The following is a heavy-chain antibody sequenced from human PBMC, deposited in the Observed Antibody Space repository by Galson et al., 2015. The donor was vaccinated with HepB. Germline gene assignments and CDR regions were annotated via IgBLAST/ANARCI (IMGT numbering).Heavy chain of an antibody. V-gene: IGHV4-39*01. CDR3: ARHCSSTSCYTRGAVAFDI. J-gene: IGHJ3*02. Sequence: LSLTCTVSGGSISSSSYYWGWIRQPPGKGLEWIGSIYYSGSTYYNPSLKSRVTISVDTSKNQFSLKLSSVTAADTAVYYCARHCSSTSCYTRGAVAFDIWGQGTMVTVSS. D-gene: IGHD2-2*02. CDR2: IYYSGST. CDR1: GGSISSSSYY.